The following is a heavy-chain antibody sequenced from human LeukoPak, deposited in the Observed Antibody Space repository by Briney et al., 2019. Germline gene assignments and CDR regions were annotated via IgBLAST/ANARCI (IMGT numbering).Heavy chain of an antibody. V-gene: IGHV3-33*01. CDR1: GFTFNSYG. D-gene: IGHD1-14*01. Sequence: GRSLRLSCAASGFTFNSYGMHWVRQAPGKGLEWVAVIWYDGSNKYYADSVKGRFTISRDNSKNTLYLQMNSLRAEDTAVYYCARGEVNHYYYYMDVWGKGTTVTVSS. CDR2: IWYDGSNK. J-gene: IGHJ6*03. CDR3: ARGEVNHYYYYMDV.